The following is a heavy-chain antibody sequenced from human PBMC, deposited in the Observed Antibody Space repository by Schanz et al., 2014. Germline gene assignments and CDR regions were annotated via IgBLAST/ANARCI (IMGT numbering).Heavy chain of an antibody. V-gene: IGHV3-21*05. CDR3: AREGEWGYDPPRH. D-gene: IGHD5-12*01. Sequence: EVQVVESGGGLVRPGGSLRLSCSGFTVSAYSANWIRQAPGKGLEWVSYISSSSIYTNYADSVKGRFTISRDNAKNSLYLQMNSLRAEDTAVYYCAREGEWGYDPPRHWGQGTLVTVSS. CDR2: ISSSSIYT. J-gene: IGHJ4*02. CDR1: GFTVSAYS.